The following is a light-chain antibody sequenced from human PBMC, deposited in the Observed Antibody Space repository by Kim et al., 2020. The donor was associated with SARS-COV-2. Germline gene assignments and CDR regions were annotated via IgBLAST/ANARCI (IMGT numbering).Light chain of an antibody. CDR3: QELNSYPRT. V-gene: IGKV1-9*01. CDR2: LAS. Sequence: ASVGDRVTLTFRASQGISSSLAWYQQKPGKAPKLLIYLASTLQSGVPSRFSGSGSGTEFTLTISSLQPEDFATYYCQELNSYPRTFGPGTKVDIK. J-gene: IGKJ3*01. CDR1: QGISSS.